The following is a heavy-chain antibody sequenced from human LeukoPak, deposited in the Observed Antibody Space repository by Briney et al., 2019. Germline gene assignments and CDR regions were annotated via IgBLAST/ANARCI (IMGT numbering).Heavy chain of an antibody. Sequence: GGSLRLSCAASGFTFSSYAMSWVRQAPGKGLEWVSAISGSGGSTYYADSVKGRFTISRDNSKNTLYLQMNSLRAEDTAVYYCAEKHMVRGVITPNDYWGQGTLVTVSS. CDR3: AEKHMVRGVITPNDY. V-gene: IGHV3-23*01. J-gene: IGHJ4*02. CDR1: GFTFSSYA. D-gene: IGHD3-10*01. CDR2: ISGSGGST.